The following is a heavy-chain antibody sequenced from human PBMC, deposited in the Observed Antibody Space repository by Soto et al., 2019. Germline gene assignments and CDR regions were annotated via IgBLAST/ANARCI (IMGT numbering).Heavy chain of an antibody. J-gene: IGHJ2*01. CDR2: INHSGST. V-gene: IGHV4-34*01. Sequence: QVQLQQWGAGLLKPSETLSLTCAVYGGSFSGYYWSWIRQPPGKGLEWIGEINHSGSTNYNPPLKSRRTIAADTSTNQFSRKLSSLTAADTAVYSCARGRKVAGMLGWYFDLWGRGTLVTVSS. CDR3: ARGRKVAGMLGWYFDL. D-gene: IGHD2-8*01. CDR1: GGSFSGYY.